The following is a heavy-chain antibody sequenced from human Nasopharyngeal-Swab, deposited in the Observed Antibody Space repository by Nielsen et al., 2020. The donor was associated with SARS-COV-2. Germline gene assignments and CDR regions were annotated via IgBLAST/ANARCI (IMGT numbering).Heavy chain of an antibody. CDR3: AASPAHSSSWYGGYYYYGMDV. J-gene: IGHJ6*02. CDR2: IIPIFGTA. V-gene: IGHV1-69*13. Sequence: SVKVSCKASGGTFSSYAISWVRQAPGQGLEWMGGIIPIFGTANYAQKFQGRVTITADESTSTAYMELSSLRPEDTAVYYCAASPAHSSSWYGGYYYYGMDVWGQGTTVTVSS. D-gene: IGHD6-13*01. CDR1: GGTFSSYA.